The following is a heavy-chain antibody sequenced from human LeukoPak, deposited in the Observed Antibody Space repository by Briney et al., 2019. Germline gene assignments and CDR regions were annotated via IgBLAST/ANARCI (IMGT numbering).Heavy chain of an antibody. Sequence: SGTLSLTCTVSGASLNYWTWIRQPPGKGLEWIGYINYNGRTNYNPSLMSRVTISIDTSKNQFSLKLNSVTAADTAIYYCARESNSGWYTGGVDHWGPGTLVTVSS. V-gene: IGHV4-59*01. CDR3: ARESNSGWYTGGVDH. D-gene: IGHD6-19*01. J-gene: IGHJ4*02. CDR2: INYNGRT. CDR1: GASLNY.